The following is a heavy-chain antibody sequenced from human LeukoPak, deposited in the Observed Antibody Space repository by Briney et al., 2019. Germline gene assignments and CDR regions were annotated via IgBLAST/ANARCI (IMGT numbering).Heavy chain of an antibody. CDR1: GFTFSSYE. CDR3: AREVGYLGRYYYYGMDV. J-gene: IGHJ6*02. V-gene: IGHV3-48*03. Sequence: GGSLRLSCAASGFTFSSYEMNWVRQAPGKGLERVSYISSSGSNIYYADSVKGRFTISRDNAKNSLYLQMNSLRAEDTAVYYCAREVGYLGRYYYYGMDVWGQGTTVTVSS. CDR2: ISSSGSNI. D-gene: IGHD3-16*02.